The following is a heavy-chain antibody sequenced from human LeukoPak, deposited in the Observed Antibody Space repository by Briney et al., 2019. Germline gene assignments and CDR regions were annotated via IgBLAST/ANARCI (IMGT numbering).Heavy chain of an antibody. Sequence: PGGSLRLSCAASGFTFDDYAMYWVRQAPGKGLEWVSSISWNSGSIGYADSVKGRFTISRDNAKNSLYLQMNSLRAEDPALYYCAKDIVLSSSGRGAFDIWGQGTMVTVSS. V-gene: IGHV3-9*01. D-gene: IGHD6-19*01. CDR3: AKDIVLSSSGRGAFDI. CDR2: ISWNSGSI. CDR1: GFTFDDYA. J-gene: IGHJ3*02.